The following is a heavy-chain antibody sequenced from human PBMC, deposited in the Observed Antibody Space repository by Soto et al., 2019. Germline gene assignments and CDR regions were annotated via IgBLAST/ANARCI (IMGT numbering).Heavy chain of an antibody. CDR2: VTDNGRST. CDR3: AKERATTTAFDY. D-gene: IGHD4-17*01. V-gene: IGHV3-23*01. CDR1: GFTFSRDG. J-gene: IGHJ4*02. Sequence: LRLSCAASGFTFSRDGMSWVRQAPGKGLEWVSLVTDNGRSTYYADSVKGRFTISRDSTKNTLFLQMNSLRAEDTAVYYCAKERATTTAFDYWGQGALVTVSS.